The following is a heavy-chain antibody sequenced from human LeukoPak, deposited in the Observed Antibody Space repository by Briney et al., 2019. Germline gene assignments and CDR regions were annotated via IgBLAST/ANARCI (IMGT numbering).Heavy chain of an antibody. CDR3: ARSRSAGY. CDR2: ISCDGSNK. V-gene: IGHV3-30-3*01. Sequence: GGSLRLPCAASGFTFSSYAMHWVRQAPGKGLEWVAVISCDGSNKYYADSVKGRFTISRDNSKNTLYLQMNSLRAEDTAVYYCARSRSAGYWGQGTLVTVSS. CDR1: GFTFSSYA. J-gene: IGHJ4*02.